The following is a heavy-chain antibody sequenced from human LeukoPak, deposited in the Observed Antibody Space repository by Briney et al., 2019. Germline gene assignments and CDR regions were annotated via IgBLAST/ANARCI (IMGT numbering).Heavy chain of an antibody. CDR2: IWYDGSNK. D-gene: IGHD5-18*01. Sequence: GGSLRLSCAASGFTFSSYGMHWVRQAPGKGLEWVAVIWYDGSNKYYADSVKGRFTISRDNSKNTLYLQMNSLRAEDTAVYYCARYVDTAMVTDYYGMDVWGQGTTVTVSS. J-gene: IGHJ6*02. CDR1: GFTFSSYG. CDR3: ARYVDTAMVTDYYGMDV. V-gene: IGHV3-33*01.